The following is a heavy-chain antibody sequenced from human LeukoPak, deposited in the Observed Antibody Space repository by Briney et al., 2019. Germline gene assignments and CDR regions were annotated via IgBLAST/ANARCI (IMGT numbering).Heavy chain of an antibody. Sequence: GALRLSFAASGFPFSSYSMNWVRPAPGKGLEGGSYISSSSSTIYYADSVKGRFTISRDNAKNSLYLQMNSLRAEDTAVYYCARDNWNDDHFDYWGQGTLVTVSS. V-gene: IGHV3-48*01. D-gene: IGHD1-20*01. J-gene: IGHJ4*02. CDR1: GFPFSSYS. CDR2: ISSSSSTI. CDR3: ARDNWNDDHFDY.